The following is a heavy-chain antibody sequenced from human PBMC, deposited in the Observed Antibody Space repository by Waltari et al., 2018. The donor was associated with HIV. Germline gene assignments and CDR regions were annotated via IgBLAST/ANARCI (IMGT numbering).Heavy chain of an antibody. CDR3: AKDPMDIVATINYYGMDV. CDR2: MRGSCGST. Sequence: EVQLLESGGGLVQPGGSLRLSCAASGFTFSSYAMSWVRQAPGKGLEWVSAMRGSCGSTYYAESVKGRFTISRDNSKNTLYLQMNSLRAEDTAVYYCAKDPMDIVATINYYGMDVWGQGTTVTVSS. CDR1: GFTFSSYA. D-gene: IGHD5-12*01. J-gene: IGHJ6*02. V-gene: IGHV3-23*01.